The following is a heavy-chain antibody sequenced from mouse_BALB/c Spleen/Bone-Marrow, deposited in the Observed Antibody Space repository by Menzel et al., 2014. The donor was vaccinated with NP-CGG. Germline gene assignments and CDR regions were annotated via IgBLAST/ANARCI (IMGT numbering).Heavy chain of an antibody. V-gene: IGHV1S81*02. CDR1: GYTFTSYW. D-gene: IGHD2-3*01. Sequence: QVQLQQCGDELVKPGASVQLSCKAYGYTFTSYWMHWVKQRPGQGVEWIGEINPSNGRTNYNEKFKSKATLTVDTSSSTAYMQLSHLTSEVPWVYYCASSDVFYPYYYAMDYLCQGTPVTVSS. CDR3: ASSDVFYPYYYAMDY. CDR2: INPSNGRT. J-gene: IGHJ4*01.